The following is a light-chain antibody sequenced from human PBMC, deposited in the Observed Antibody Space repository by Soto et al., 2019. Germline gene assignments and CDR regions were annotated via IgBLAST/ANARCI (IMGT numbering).Light chain of an antibody. Sequence: DIVLTQSPLSLPVTPGEPASISCRSSQSLLHTNGYNYLDWYQQKPGQPPKLLIYWASMRESGVPDRFSGSGSGTDFTLTISSLQAEDVAVYYCQQYYNTPYTFGQGTKLEIK. V-gene: IGKV4-1*01. CDR3: QQYYNTPYT. J-gene: IGKJ2*01. CDR2: WAS. CDR1: QSLLHTNGYNY.